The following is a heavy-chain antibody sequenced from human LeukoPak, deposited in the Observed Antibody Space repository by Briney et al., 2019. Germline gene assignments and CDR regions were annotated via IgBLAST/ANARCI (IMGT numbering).Heavy chain of an antibody. V-gene: IGHV1-46*01. D-gene: IGHD3-3*01. CDR1: GYTFTNYY. CDR2: INPSGGTT. CDR3: AREAVTIFGLVRTQTPKGPHRFDP. Sequence: ASVKVSCKASGYTFTNYYIHWVRQAPGQGLEWMGLINPSGGTTNCAQKFQGRVTMTRDMSTTTVYMHLSSLRSEDTAVYYCAREAVTIFGLVRTQTPKGPHRFDPWGQGTLVTVSS. J-gene: IGHJ5*02.